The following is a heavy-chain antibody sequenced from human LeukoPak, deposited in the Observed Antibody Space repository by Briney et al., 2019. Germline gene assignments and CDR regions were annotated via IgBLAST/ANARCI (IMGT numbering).Heavy chain of an antibody. CDR3: ARVSGTAMVKTFDY. J-gene: IGHJ4*02. D-gene: IGHD5-18*01. Sequence: ASVNVSCKASGYTFTSYGIIWVRQAPGQGLEWMGWISAYNGNTNYAQKLQGRVTMTTDTSTSTAYMELRSLRSDDTAVYYCARVSGTAMVKTFDYWGQGTMVTVSS. CDR2: ISAYNGNT. CDR1: GYTFTSYG. V-gene: IGHV1-18*01.